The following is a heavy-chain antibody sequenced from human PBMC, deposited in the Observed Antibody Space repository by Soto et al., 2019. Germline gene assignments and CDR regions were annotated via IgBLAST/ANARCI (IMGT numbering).Heavy chain of an antibody. V-gene: IGHV1-69*19. CDR2: ISPMFGAA. CDR1: GGTFNTYA. Sequence: QVQLVQSGAEMKKPGSSVKVSCQSSGGTFNTYAMNWVRQAPGQGPEWMGDISPMFGAANYAPKFQGRVTLASDDSTGTSYMSLSSLTSEDTALYFCAREVQVHTPDFVYWGQGTLVTVSS. CDR3: AREVQVHTPDFVY. J-gene: IGHJ4*02. D-gene: IGHD3-10*01.